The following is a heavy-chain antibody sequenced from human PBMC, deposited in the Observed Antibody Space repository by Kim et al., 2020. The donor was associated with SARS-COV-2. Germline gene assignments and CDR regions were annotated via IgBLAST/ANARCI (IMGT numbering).Heavy chain of an antibody. J-gene: IGHJ4*02. Sequence: ASVKVSCRTSGYPFRTNGISWVRQAPGQGLEWMAWISANSGDTNYAQNLRGRVTVTTDTSTRTAYLELRTLRADDTAVYYCARGRDRSLDYWGQGTLVSVSS. V-gene: IGHV1-18*01. CDR2: ISANSGDT. CDR3: ARGRDRSLDY. CDR1: GYPFRTNG.